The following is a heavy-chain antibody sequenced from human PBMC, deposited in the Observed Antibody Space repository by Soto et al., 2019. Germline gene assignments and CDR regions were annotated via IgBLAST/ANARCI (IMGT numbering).Heavy chain of an antibody. Sequence: WASVKVSCKASGGTFSSYAISWVRQAPGQGLEWMGGIIPIFGTANYAQKFQGRVTITADESTSTAYMELSSLRSEDTAVYYCARQGARRDGYNYAFDIWGQGTMVTVSS. D-gene: IGHD5-12*01. CDR3: ARQGARRDGYNYAFDI. CDR1: GGTFSSYA. J-gene: IGHJ3*02. V-gene: IGHV1-69*13. CDR2: IIPIFGTA.